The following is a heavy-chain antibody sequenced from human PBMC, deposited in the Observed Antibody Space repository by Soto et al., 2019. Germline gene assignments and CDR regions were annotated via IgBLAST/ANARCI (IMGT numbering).Heavy chain of an antibody. CDR2: IIPIFGTA. V-gene: IGHV1-69*13. CDR1: GGTFSSYA. Sequence: SVKVSCKASGGTFSSYAISWVRQAPGQGLEWMGGIIPIFGTANYAQKFQGRVTITADESTSTAYMELSSLRSEDTAVYYCARASGATVIDYYGMDVWGQGTTVTVSS. CDR3: ARASGATVIDYYGMDV. D-gene: IGHD4-17*01. J-gene: IGHJ6*02.